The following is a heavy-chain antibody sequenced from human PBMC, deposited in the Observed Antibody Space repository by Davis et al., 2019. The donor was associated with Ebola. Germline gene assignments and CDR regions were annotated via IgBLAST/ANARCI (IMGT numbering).Heavy chain of an antibody. D-gene: IGHD2-2*01. CDR1: GFTFSNYG. V-gene: IGHV3-30*03. J-gene: IGHJ6*03. CDR2: ISYHGRNI. Sequence: GESLKISCVASGFTFSNYGMHWVRQAPGKGLEWIAFISYHGRNIPYANSVWGRFTISRDNAKNTLYLQVHSLRVDDTAVYYCARDRIVPALGYYMDVWDKGTTVTVSS. CDR3: ARDRIVPALGYYMDV.